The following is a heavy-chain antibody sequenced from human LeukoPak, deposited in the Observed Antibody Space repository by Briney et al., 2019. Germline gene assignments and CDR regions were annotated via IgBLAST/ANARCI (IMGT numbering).Heavy chain of an antibody. D-gene: IGHD6-19*01. CDR3: ARGVAGTYYYYGMDV. CDR1: GGSISSSSYY. Sequence: SETLSLTCTVSGGSISSSSYYWSWIRQPPGKGLEWIGGINHSGSTNYNPSLKSRVTISVDTSKNQFSLKLSSVTAADTAVYYCARGVAGTYYYYGMDVWGQGTTVTVSS. J-gene: IGHJ6*02. V-gene: IGHV4-39*07. CDR2: INHSGST.